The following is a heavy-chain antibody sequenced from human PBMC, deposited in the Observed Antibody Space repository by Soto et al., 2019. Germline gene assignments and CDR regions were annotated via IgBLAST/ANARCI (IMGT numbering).Heavy chain of an antibody. CDR2: IKQDGREK. D-gene: IGHD3-10*01. Sequence: EVQLVESGGGLVQPGGSLRLSCAASGFTFSSYWMSWVRQAPGKGLEWVANIKQDGREKYYVDSVKGRFTISRDNAKNSLYLQMNSLRAEDTAVYYCARAPPDTEGSGSYYPRNYYYYYMDVWGKGTTVTVSS. CDR3: ARAPPDTEGSGSYYPRNYYYYYMDV. J-gene: IGHJ6*03. CDR1: GFTFSSYW. V-gene: IGHV3-7*01.